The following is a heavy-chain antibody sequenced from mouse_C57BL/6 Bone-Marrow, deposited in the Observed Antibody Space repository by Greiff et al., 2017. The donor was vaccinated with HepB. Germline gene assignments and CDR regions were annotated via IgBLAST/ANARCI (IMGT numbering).Heavy chain of an antibody. CDR2: IDPANGNT. CDR1: GFNIKNTY. Sequence: VQLQQSVAELVRPGASVKLSCTASGFNIKNTYMHWVKQRPEQGLEWIGRIDPANGNTNYAPKFQGKATITADTSSNTAYLQLSSLTSEDTAIYYCARSDYDGSSYYWYFDGWGTGTTVTVSS. D-gene: IGHD1-1*01. V-gene: IGHV14-3*01. J-gene: IGHJ1*03. CDR3: ARSDYDGSSYYWYFDG.